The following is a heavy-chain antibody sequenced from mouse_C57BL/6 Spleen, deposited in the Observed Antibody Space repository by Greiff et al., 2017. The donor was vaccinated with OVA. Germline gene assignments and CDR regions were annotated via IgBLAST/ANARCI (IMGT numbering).Heavy chain of an antibody. J-gene: IGHJ3*01. CDR2: ISSGSSTI. CDR1: GFTFSDYG. CDR3: ARSAYDYGFAY. V-gene: IGHV5-17*01. Sequence: EVKLVESGGGLVKPGGSLKLSCAASGFTFSDYGMHWVRQAPEKGLEWVAYISSGSSTIYYADTVKGRFTISRDNAKNTLFLQMTSLRSEDTAMYYCARSAYDYGFAYWGQGTLVTVSA. D-gene: IGHD2-4*01.